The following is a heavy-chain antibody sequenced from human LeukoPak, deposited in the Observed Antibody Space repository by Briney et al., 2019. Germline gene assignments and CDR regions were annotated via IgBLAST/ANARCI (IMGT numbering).Heavy chain of an antibody. CDR3: ARARVGATPLSYFDY. Sequence: SDTLSLTCTVSGGSISSGDYYWSWIRQPPGKGLEWIGYIYYSGSTYYNPSLKSRVTISVDTSKNQFSLKLSSVTAADTAVYYCARARVGATPLSYFDYWGQGTLVTVSS. CDR1: GGSISSGDYY. D-gene: IGHD1-26*01. CDR2: IYYSGST. J-gene: IGHJ4*02. V-gene: IGHV4-30-4*02.